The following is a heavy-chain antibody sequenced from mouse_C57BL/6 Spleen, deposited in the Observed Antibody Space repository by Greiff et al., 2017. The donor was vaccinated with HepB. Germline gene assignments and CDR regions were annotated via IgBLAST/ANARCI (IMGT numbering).Heavy chain of an antibody. CDR3: ARDYYGSSYEADY. CDR2: ISSGGSYT. D-gene: IGHD1-1*01. J-gene: IGHJ2*01. V-gene: IGHV5-6*01. Sequence: EVQRVESGGDLVKPGGSLKLSCAASGFTFSSYGMSWVRQTPDKRLEWVATISSGGSYTYYPDSVKGRFTISRDNAKNTLYLQMSSLKSEDTAMYYCARDYYGSSYEADYWGQGTTLTVSS. CDR1: GFTFSSYG.